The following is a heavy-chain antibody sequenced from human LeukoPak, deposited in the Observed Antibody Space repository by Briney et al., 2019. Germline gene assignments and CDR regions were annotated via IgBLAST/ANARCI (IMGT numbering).Heavy chain of an antibody. CDR2: IYYSGST. CDR1: GGSISSSSYY. V-gene: IGHV4-39*07. D-gene: IGHD4-17*01. J-gene: IGHJ1*01. CDR3: AREDYGFEYFQH. Sequence: SETLSLTCTVSGGSISSSSYYWGWIRQPPGKGLEWIRSIYYSGSTYYNPSLKSRVTISVDTSRNQFSLKLSSVTAADTAVYYCAREDYGFEYFQHWGQGTLVTVSS.